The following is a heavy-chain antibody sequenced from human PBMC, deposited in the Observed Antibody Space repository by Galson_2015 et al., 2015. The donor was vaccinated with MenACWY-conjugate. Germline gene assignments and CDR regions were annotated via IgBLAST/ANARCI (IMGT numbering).Heavy chain of an antibody. J-gene: IGHJ4*02. V-gene: IGHV3-23*01. CDR2: VSGSGGST. CDR3: AKVPASKKRIYFDY. CDR1: GFTFRSYA. D-gene: IGHD2-2*01. Sequence: LRLSCAASGFTFRSYALSWVRQAPGRGLEWVSTVSGSGGSTYYADSVKGRFTISRDNSKNTLYLQMNSLRAEDTAVYFCAKVPASKKRIYFDYWGQGTLVTVSS.